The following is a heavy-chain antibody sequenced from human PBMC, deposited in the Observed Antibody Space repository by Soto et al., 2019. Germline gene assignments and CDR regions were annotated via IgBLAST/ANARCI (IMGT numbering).Heavy chain of an antibody. Sequence: QVQLVQSGAEVKKPGSSVKVSCKASGGTFSTYTITWVRQAPGQGLEWMGRIIPIIGIINYAQKFQGSVTISADKFTGTVYMELAGLRSEDTAVYYCAGDPDRHYYDSHAASYPWGQGTLVTVSS. CDR1: GGTFSTYT. J-gene: IGHJ5*02. V-gene: IGHV1-69*08. CDR3: AGDPDRHYYDSHAASYP. CDR2: IIPIIGII. D-gene: IGHD3-22*01.